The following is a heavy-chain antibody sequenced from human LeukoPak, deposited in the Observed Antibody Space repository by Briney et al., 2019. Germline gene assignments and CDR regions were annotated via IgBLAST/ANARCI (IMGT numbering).Heavy chain of an antibody. CDR1: GFSFSTHS. CDR3: ARGGIPHYSDNTGYFFGQF. V-gene: IGHV3-48*04. CDR2: ISISGSSR. J-gene: IGHJ4*02. Sequence: GGSLRLSCAASGFSFSTHSMTWVRLAPGKGLEWLSFISISGSSRHYADSVKGRFTISRDNAENSVYLQMNSQRTEDTAVYYCARGGIPHYSDNTGYFFGQFWGQGTRVTVSS. D-gene: IGHD3-22*01.